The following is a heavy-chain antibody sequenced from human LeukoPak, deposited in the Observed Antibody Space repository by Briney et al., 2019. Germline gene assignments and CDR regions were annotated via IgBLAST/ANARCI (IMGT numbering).Heavy chain of an antibody. CDR2: ISYDGSNK. CDR1: GFTFSSYP. D-gene: IGHD5-12*01. CDR3: ARDQIIVATTLDYYYGMDV. J-gene: IGHJ6*02. V-gene: IGHV3-30-3*01. Sequence: PGRSLRLSCAASGFTFSSYPMHWVRQAPGKGLEWVAIISYDGSNKYYADSVKGRFTISRDNSKNTLYLQMNSLRAEDTAVYYCARDQIIVATTLDYYYGMDVWGQGTTVTVSS.